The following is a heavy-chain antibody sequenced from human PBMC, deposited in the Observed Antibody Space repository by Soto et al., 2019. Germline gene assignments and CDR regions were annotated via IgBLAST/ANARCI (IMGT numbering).Heavy chain of an antibody. D-gene: IGHD6-13*01. J-gene: IGHJ4*02. Sequence: PGGSLILSCAASGFSFSDYATSWVRQAPGKGLEWVSVISESGGSTHYADSVRGRFTVSRDNSKNSLSLRMNSLRDEDTAVYFCAKRSPYSSGWYSPIFDYWGQGALVTVS. V-gene: IGHV3-23*01. CDR2: ISESGGST. CDR3: AKRSPYSSGWYSPIFDY. CDR1: GFSFSDYA.